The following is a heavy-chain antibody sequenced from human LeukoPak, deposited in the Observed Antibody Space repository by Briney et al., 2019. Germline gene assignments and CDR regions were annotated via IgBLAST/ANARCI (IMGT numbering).Heavy chain of an antibody. V-gene: IGHV1-69*13. CDR3: ARGDYYDSSGYYSIVY. D-gene: IGHD3-22*01. CDR2: IIPIFGTA. J-gene: IGHJ4*02. Sequence: GASVKVSCKASGGTFSSYAISWVRQAPGQGLEWMEGIIPIFGTANYAQKFQGRVTITADESTSTAYMELSSLRSEDTAVYYCARGDYYDSSGYYSIVYWGQGTLVTVSS. CDR1: GGTFSSYA.